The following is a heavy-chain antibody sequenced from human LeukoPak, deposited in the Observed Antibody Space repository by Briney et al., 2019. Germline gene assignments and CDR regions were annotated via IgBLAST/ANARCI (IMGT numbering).Heavy chain of an antibody. D-gene: IGHD5-12*01. CDR3: ARSSGYESWGYFDY. CDR2: IYYSGST. Sequence: SETLSLTCTVSGGSISSYYWSWIRQPPGKGLEWIGSIYYSGSTYYNPSLKSRVTISVDTSKNQFSLKLSSVTAADTAVYYCARSSGYESWGYFDYWGQGTLVTVSS. V-gene: IGHV4-39*01. CDR1: GGSISSYY. J-gene: IGHJ4*02.